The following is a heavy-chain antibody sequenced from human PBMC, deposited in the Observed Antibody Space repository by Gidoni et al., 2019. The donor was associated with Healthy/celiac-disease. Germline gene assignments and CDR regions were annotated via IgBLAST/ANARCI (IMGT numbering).Heavy chain of an antibody. Sequence: EVQLLESGGGLVQPGGSLRLSCAASGFPFSSYAMSWVRQAPGKGLEWVSAISGSGGSTYYADSVKGRFTISRDNSKNTLYLQMNSLRAEDTAVYYCAKSRGPYYYDSSGTRGYWGQGTLVTVSS. V-gene: IGHV3-23*01. CDR1: GFPFSSYA. CDR3: AKSRGPYYYDSSGTRGY. D-gene: IGHD3-22*01. J-gene: IGHJ4*02. CDR2: ISGSGGST.